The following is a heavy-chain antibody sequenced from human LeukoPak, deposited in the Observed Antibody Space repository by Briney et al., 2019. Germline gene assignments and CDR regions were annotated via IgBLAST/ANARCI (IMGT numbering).Heavy chain of an antibody. V-gene: IGHV3-23*01. CDR2: ISGSGGST. Sequence: GGSLRLSCAASGFTFSSYTMSWVRQAPGKGLEWVSAISGSGGSTYYADSVKGRFTISRDNSKNTLYLQMNSLRAEDTAVYYCARRYSGYPLIPGYSYGYREDHWGQGTLVTVSS. CDR1: GFTFSSYT. J-gene: IGHJ4*02. D-gene: IGHD5-18*01. CDR3: ARRYSGYPLIPGYSYGYREDH.